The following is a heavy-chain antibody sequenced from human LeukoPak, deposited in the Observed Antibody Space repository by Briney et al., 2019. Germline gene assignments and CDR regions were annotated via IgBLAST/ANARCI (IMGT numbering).Heavy chain of an antibody. CDR2: ISYDGSNK. CDR1: GFTFTNAW. J-gene: IGHJ4*02. Sequence: GGSLRLSCATSGFTFTNAWMNWVRQAPGKGLEWVAVISYDGSNKYYADSVKGRFTISRDNSKNTLYLQMNSLRAEDTAVYYCARPAAMYYYDSSGFDYWGQGTLVTVSS. CDR3: ARPAAMYYYDSSGFDY. D-gene: IGHD3-22*01. V-gene: IGHV3-30*19.